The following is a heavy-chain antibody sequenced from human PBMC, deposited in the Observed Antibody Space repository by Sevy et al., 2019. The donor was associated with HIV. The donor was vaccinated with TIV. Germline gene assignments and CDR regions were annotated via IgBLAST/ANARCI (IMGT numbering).Heavy chain of an antibody. D-gene: IGHD2-15*01. V-gene: IGHV3-48*03. CDR3: ARAVVAARGYYYGMDV. J-gene: IGHJ6*02. CDR2: ISSSGSTI. Sequence: GGSLRLSCVASGFTFSSYEMNWVRQAPGKGLEWVSYISSSGSTIDYADSVKGRFTISRDNAKNSLYLQMNSLRAEDTAVYYCARAVVAARGYYYGMDVWGQGTTVTVSS. CDR1: GFTFSSYE.